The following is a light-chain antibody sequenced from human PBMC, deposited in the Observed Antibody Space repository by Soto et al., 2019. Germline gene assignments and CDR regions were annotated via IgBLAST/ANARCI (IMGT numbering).Light chain of an antibody. V-gene: IGKV3-20*01. CDR2: AA. CDR3: QQYVKSPWT. J-gene: IGKJ1*01. CDR1: QDVSSRY. Sequence: LTHSPGTLSLSPGERATLSCRASQDVSSRYLAWYQQKPGQAPRLLFYAAFRATGIPDRFSGSGSGTDFTLTIDRMEPEDVAVYYCQQYVKSPWTFGQGTKVDIK.